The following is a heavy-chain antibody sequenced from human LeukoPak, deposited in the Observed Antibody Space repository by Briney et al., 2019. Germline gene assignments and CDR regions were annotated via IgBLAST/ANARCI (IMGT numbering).Heavy chain of an antibody. CDR3: ARNSGWFRFDY. D-gene: IGHD6-19*01. Sequence: GGSLRLSCAASGFTFSNYWMDWVRQSPGKGLEWVANIKEDGSDKYYVDSVKGRFTISRDNAKNSLYLQMNSLRAEDTAVYYCARNSGWFRFDYWGQGTLVTVSS. CDR1: GFTFSNYW. V-gene: IGHV3-7*03. J-gene: IGHJ4*02. CDR2: IKEDGSDK.